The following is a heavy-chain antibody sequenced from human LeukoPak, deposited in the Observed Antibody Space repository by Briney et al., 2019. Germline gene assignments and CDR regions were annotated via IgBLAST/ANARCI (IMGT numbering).Heavy chain of an antibody. J-gene: IGHJ4*02. Sequence: PSETLSLTCTVSGGSISSSSYYWGWIRQPPGKGLEWIGSIYYSGSTYYNPSLKSRVTISVDTSKNQFSLKLSSVTAADTAVYYCARRPGDGYNSLGYFDYSGQGTLVTVS. D-gene: IGHD5-24*01. CDR3: ARRPGDGYNSLGYFDY. CDR2: IYYSGST. V-gene: IGHV4-39*07. CDR1: GGSISSSSYY.